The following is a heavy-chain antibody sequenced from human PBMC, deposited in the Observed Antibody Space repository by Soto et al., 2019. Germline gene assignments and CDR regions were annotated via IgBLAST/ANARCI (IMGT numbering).Heavy chain of an antibody. Sequence: ASVKVSCKASGYTFGSYASNWVRQAPGQGLEWMGWISAYDGSTNYAQKLQGRVTMTTDTSTTTAYMELRSLRFDDTAVYYCARDWGPHYMDVWGKGTTVTVSS. CDR3: ARDWGPHYMDV. CDR1: GYTFGSYA. J-gene: IGHJ6*03. CDR2: ISAYDGST. D-gene: IGHD3-16*01. V-gene: IGHV1-18*01.